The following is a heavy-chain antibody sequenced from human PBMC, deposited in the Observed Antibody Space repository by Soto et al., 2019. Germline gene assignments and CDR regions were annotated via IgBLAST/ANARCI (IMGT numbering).Heavy chain of an antibody. CDR2: IYTSGST. V-gene: IGHV4-4*07. CDR1: GGSISSYY. Sequence: TLSLTCTVSGGSISSYYWSWIRQPAGKGLEWIGRIYTSGSTNYNPSLKSRVTMSVDTSKNQFSLKLSSVTAADTAVYYCAREPGITMSLYDAFDIWGQGTMVTVSS. D-gene: IGHD3-10*02. J-gene: IGHJ3*02. CDR3: AREPGITMSLYDAFDI.